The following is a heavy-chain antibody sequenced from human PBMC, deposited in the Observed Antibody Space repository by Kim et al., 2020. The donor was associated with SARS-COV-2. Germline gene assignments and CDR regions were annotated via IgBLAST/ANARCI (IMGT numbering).Heavy chain of an antibody. J-gene: IGHJ2*01. Sequence: GESLKISCKGSGYSFTSYWIGWVRQMPGKGLEWVGVIYPGDSDTRYSPSFQGQVAISADKSISTAYLQWSSLKASDTAMYYCGRWKKVTAVDLWGRDTLVTVSS. D-gene: IGHD2-21*02. CDR3: GRWKKVTAVDL. CDR1: GYSFTSYW. V-gene: IGHV5-51*01. CDR2: IYPGDSDT.